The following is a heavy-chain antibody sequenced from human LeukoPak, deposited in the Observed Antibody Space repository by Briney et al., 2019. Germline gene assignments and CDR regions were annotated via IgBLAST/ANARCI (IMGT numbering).Heavy chain of an antibody. V-gene: IGHV4-38-2*02. CDR1: GYSISSGYY. D-gene: IGHD3-16*02. CDR3: ARQKLEADYVWGSYRYMFSGFDY. J-gene: IGHJ4*02. Sequence: SETLSLTCTVSGYSISSGYYWGWIRQPPGKGLEWIGSIYHSGSTYYNPSLRSRVTISVDTSKNQFSLKLSSVTAADTAVYYCARQKLEADYVWGSYRYMFSGFDYWGQGTLVTVSS. CDR2: IYHSGST.